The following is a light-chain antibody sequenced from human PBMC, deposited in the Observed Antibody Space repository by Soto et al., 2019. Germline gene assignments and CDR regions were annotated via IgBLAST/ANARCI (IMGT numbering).Light chain of an antibody. Sequence: EIVLTQSPDTLSLSPGERATLSCRASQSVSNNYLAWYQQKAGQAPRPLLYAASSRAPGVPDRFRGSGSGTDFSLTISRLEPEDFAVYYCQQYGGTPWTFGQGTKVDI. V-gene: IGKV3-20*01. CDR3: QQYGGTPWT. CDR1: QSVSNNY. CDR2: AAS. J-gene: IGKJ1*01.